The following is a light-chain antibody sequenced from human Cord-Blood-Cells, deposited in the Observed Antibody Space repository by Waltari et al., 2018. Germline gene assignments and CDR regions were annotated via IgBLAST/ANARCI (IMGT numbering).Light chain of an antibody. V-gene: IGLV2-14*01. J-gene: IGLJ1*01. CDR2: DVS. CDR3: SSYKRRSTYV. CDR1: SSDVGGYNY. Sequence: QSALTQPASVSGSPGQSITISCTGTSSDVGGYNYVSWYQQHPGKAPKLMIYDVSKRASGVSNLFSGYTSGNTACLAICGLHAEDEADYYCSSYKRRSTYVLGNGTKVTVL.